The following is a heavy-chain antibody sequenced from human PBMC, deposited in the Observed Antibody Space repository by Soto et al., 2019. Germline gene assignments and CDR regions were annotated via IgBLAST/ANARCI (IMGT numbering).Heavy chain of an antibody. CDR2: INGYNGNT. CDR1: GYTFTSYG. CDR3: ARMGDVPYYYYGMDV. V-gene: IGHV1-18*01. J-gene: IGHJ6*02. Sequence: QVQLVQSGAEVKKPGASVKVSCKASGYTFTSYGISWVRQAPGQGLEWMGWINGYNGNTNHAQKPQGRVTMSTDTSTSTAYMELRSLRSDASAVYYCARMGDVPYYYYGMDVWGQGTTVTVSS. D-gene: IGHD3-16*01.